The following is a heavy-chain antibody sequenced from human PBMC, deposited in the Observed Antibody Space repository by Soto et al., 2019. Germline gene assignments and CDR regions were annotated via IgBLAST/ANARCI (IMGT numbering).Heavy chain of an antibody. CDR1: GGSISSSSYY. CDR3: ARGGLARLFDP. Sequence: PSETLSLTCTVSGGSISSSSYYWGWIRQPPGKGLEWIGSIYYSGSTYYNPSLKSRVTISVDTSKNQFSLKLSSVTAADTAVYYCARGGLARLFDPWGQGTLVTVSS. J-gene: IGHJ5*02. V-gene: IGHV4-39*01. CDR2: IYYSGST. D-gene: IGHD6-19*01.